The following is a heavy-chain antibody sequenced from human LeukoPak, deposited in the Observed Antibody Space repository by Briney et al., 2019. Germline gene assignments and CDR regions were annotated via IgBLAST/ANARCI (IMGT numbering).Heavy chain of an antibody. CDR3: ARDVDFYASTSYSDY. D-gene: IGHD3-10*01. CDR1: GFTFSSYG. J-gene: IGHJ4*02. CDR2: MRFDGSNK. Sequence: GGSLRLSCAASGFTFSSYGMHWVRQAPGKGLEWVAFMRFDGSNKYYADSVKGRFTISRDNSKNMFFLEMNSLTAEDTAIYFCARDVDFYASTSYSDYWGQGTLVTVSS. V-gene: IGHV3-30*02.